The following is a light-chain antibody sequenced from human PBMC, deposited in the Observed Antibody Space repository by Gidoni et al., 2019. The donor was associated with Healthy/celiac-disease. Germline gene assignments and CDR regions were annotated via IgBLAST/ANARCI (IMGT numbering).Light chain of an antibody. CDR3: QSADSSGTYRV. V-gene: IGLV3-25*02. J-gene: IGLJ3*02. Sequence: SYELTQPPSVSVSPGQTARITCSGDALQKQYAYWYQQKPGQAPVLVIYEGSERPSGIPERFSGSSSGTTVTLTISGVQAEDEADYYCQSADSSGTYRVFGGGTKLTVL. CDR2: EGS. CDR1: ALQKQY.